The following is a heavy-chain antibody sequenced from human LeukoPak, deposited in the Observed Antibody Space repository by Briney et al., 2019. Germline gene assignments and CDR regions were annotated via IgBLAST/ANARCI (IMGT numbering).Heavy chain of an antibody. CDR2: MNPNSGNT. V-gene: IGHV1-8*01. CDR1: GYTFTSYD. J-gene: IGHJ5*02. Sequence: ASVKVSCKASGYTFTSYDINWVRQATGQGLEWMGWMNPNSGNTGYAQKFQGRVTMTRYTSISTAYMELSSLRSEDTAVYYCARDPWIAALTSGFDPWGQGTLVTVSS. CDR3: ARDPWIAALTSGFDP. D-gene: IGHD6-13*01.